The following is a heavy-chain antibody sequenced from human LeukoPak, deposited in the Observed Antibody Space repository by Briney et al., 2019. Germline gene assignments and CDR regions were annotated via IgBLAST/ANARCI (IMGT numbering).Heavy chain of an antibody. Sequence: GASVKVSCKASGYTFTSYYMHWVRQAPGQGLEWMGIINPSGGSTSYAQKFQGRVTMTRDTSTSTVYMELSSLRSEDTAVYYCARGLRIAAAGTIEIGWFDPWGQGTLVTVSS. V-gene: IGHV1-46*01. CDR2: INPSGGST. CDR1: GYTFTSYY. CDR3: ARGLRIAAAGTIEIGWFDP. D-gene: IGHD6-13*01. J-gene: IGHJ5*02.